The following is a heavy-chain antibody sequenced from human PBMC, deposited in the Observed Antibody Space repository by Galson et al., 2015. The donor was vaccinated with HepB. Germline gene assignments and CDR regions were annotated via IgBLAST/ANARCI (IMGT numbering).Heavy chain of an antibody. CDR2: ISPDSDNI. Sequence: SLRLSCAASGFTFSYSYMSWIRQAPGQGLQWVSYISPDSDNIHYADSVKGRFTISRDNAKNSLYLQMGSLSVDDTAVYYCVRETAWRFDQWGQGILVTVSS. CDR3: VRETAWRFDQ. CDR1: GFTFSYSY. D-gene: IGHD1-1*01. V-gene: IGHV3-11*01. J-gene: IGHJ4*02.